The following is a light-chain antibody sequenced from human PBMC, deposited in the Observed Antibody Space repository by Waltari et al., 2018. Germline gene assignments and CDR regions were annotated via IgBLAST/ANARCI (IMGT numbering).Light chain of an antibody. CDR1: SSDLGAGFD. V-gene: IGLV1-40*01. Sequence: QSVLTQPPSVSGAPGQRVTISCTGSSSDLGAGFDVQWYQQLPGTAPKLLISGNSDRPSGVPDRFSASRSGTSASLAITGLQAEDEADYYCQSWDSGLSAFVFGTGTKVTVL. CDR3: QSWDSGLSAFV. CDR2: GNS. J-gene: IGLJ1*01.